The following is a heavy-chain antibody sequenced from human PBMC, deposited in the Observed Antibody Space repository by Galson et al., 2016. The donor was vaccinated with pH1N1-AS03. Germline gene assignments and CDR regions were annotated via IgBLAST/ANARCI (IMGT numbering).Heavy chain of an antibody. D-gene: IGHD3-22*01. CDR1: GFTFSSYG. CDR2: IWYDGSNK. CDR3: ARGQGYNSGYFDTDY. V-gene: IGHV3-33*01. J-gene: IGHJ4*02. Sequence: SLRLSCAASGFTFSSYGMHWVRQTPGKGLEWVAVIWYDGSNKYYADSVKGRFTISRDNSKNTLYLQMRSLRAEGTAVYYCARGQGYNSGYFDTDYWGRGTLVTVSS.